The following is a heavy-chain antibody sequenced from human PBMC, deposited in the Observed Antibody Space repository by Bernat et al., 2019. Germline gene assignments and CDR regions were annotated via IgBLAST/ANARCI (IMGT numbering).Heavy chain of an antibody. CDR2: ISSSGSTI. J-gene: IGHJ4*02. V-gene: IGHV3-48*03. Sequence: EVQLVESGGGLVQPGGSLRLSCAASGFTFSSYEMNWVRQAPGNGLEWVSYISSSGSTIYYADSVKGRFTISRDNAKNSLYLQMNSLRAEDTAVYYCARVTSSGWLYFDDWGQGTLVTVSS. CDR3: ARVTSSGWLYFDD. CDR1: GFTFSSYE. D-gene: IGHD6-19*01.